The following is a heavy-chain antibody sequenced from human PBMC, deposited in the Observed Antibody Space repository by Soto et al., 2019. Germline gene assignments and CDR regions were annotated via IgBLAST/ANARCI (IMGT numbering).Heavy chain of an antibody. CDR3: AKGRGGSGSLTPRVDF. J-gene: IGHJ4*02. CDR1: GFTFNNYA. Sequence: EVQLLESGGGLVQPGGSLRLSCAASGFTFNNYAMTWVRQAPGKGLEWVSAISGGGDTTSYADSVKGRFTVSRDGSKNTLYLQMSSQRAEVTALYYCAKGRGGSGSLTPRVDFWGQGTLVTVSS. V-gene: IGHV3-23*01. D-gene: IGHD3-10*01. CDR2: ISGGGDTT.